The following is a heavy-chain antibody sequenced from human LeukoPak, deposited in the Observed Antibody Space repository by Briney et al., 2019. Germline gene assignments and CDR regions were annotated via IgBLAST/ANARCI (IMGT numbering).Heavy chain of an antibody. J-gene: IGHJ4*02. CDR1: GGSISSYY. V-gene: IGHV4-59*08. D-gene: IGHD5-12*01. CDR2: IYYSGST. Sequence: KASETLSLTCTVSGGSISSYYWSWIRQPPGKGLEWIGYIYYSGSTYYNPSLKSRVTISVDTSKNQFSLKLSSVTAADTAVYYCARTLSGYDSLAYYFDYWGQGTLVTVSS. CDR3: ARTLSGYDSLAYYFDY.